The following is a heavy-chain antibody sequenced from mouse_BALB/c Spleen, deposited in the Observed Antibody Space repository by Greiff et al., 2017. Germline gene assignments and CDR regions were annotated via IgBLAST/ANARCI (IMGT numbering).Heavy chain of an antibody. D-gene: IGHD5-5*01. CDR1: GFSLTSYG. J-gene: IGHJ3*01. V-gene: IGHV2-5-1*01. Sequence: QVQLQQSGPSLVQPSQSLSITCTVSGFSLTSYGVHWVRQSPGKGLEWLGVIWRGGSTDYNAAFMSSLSITKDNSTSQVFFKMTSLQADDTAIYYCASATPSSHASTSWFAYWGQGTLVTVSA. CDR2: IWRGGST. CDR3: ASATPSSHASTSWFAY.